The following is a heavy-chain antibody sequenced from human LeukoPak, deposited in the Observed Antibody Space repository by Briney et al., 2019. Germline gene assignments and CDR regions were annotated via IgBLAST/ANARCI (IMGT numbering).Heavy chain of an antibody. V-gene: IGHV3-53*01. D-gene: IGHD1-26*01. CDR3: ARNRAGSYFPDYFDY. J-gene: IGHJ4*02. CDR1: GFTVSSNN. Sequence: GGSLRLSCAASGFTVSSNNMSWVRQAPGKGLEWVSVIYSGGSTYYADSVKGRFTISRDNSKNTLYLQMNSLRAEDTAVYYCARNRAGSYFPDYFDYWGQGTLVTVSS. CDR2: IYSGGST.